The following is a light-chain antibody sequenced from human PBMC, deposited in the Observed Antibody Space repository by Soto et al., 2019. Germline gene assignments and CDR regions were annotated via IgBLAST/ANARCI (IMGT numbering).Light chain of an antibody. V-gene: IGKV3-11*01. CDR2: DAS. J-gene: IGKJ2*01. CDR1: QSVSSY. Sequence: EIVLTQSPATLSLSPGERATLSCRASQSVSSYLAWYQPKPGQAPRLLIYDASNRATGIPARFSGSGSGTDFPLTIRSLEPEDFAVYYCQQRSNWPPYTFGQGTKLEI. CDR3: QQRSNWPPYT.